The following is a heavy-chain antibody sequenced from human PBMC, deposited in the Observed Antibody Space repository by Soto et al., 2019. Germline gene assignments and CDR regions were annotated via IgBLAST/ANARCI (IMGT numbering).Heavy chain of an antibody. D-gene: IGHD3-10*01. CDR1: GFIFTSYW. Sequence: GESLKISWNASGFIFTSYWLSLVLQMPGKGLEWMGMLNPKDSFANYSPSFRGHVTISPDTSVTTAYLKWSSLKASATAIYYCGRNKSGGGSYPFDFWGQGTLVTVSS. CDR2: LNPKDSFA. CDR3: GRNKSGGGSYPFDF. V-gene: IGHV5-10-1*01. J-gene: IGHJ4*02.